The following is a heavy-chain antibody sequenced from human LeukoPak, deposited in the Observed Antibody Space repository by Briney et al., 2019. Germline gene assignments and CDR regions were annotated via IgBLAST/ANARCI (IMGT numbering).Heavy chain of an antibody. D-gene: IGHD5-24*01. CDR2: IGIDSGNT. CDR1: GFTFSDYS. Sequence: GGSLRLSCAASGFTFSDYSMNWDRQAPGKGLEWISYIGIDSGNTNYADSVKGRFTISGDKAKNSLYLQMNSLRVEDTAVYYFARDYKYAFDNWGQGTLVTVSS. V-gene: IGHV3-48*01. J-gene: IGHJ4*02. CDR3: ARDYKYAFDN.